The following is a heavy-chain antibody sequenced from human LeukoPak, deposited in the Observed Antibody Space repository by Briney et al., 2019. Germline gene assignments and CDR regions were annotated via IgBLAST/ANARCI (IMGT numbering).Heavy chain of an antibody. CDR2: INHSGST. CDR3: ARVYYGDYSPPLDY. Sequence: SETLSLTCAVYGGSFSGYYWSWIRQPPGKGLEWIGEINHSGSTNYNPSLKSRVTISVDTSKNQFSLKLSSVTAADTAVYYCARVYYGDYSPPLDYWGQGTLVTVSP. J-gene: IGHJ4*02. V-gene: IGHV4-34*01. CDR1: GGSFSGYY. D-gene: IGHD4-17*01.